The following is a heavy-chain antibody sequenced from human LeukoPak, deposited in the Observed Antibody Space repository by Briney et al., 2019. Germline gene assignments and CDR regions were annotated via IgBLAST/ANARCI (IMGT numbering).Heavy chain of an antibody. CDR1: GYSFTDYF. CDR2: VDPEDGET. J-gene: IGHJ5*02. V-gene: IGHV1-69-2*01. D-gene: IGHD3-10*01. CDR3: TTAGKFYYGSGSPSWFDP. Sequence: GASVKVPFEASGYSFTDYFMHWVQQAPGKGLEWMGRVDPEDGETIYGEKFQGRVTITADTSTDTAYMELSSLRSEDTAVYYCTTAGKFYYGSGSPSWFDPWGQGTLVTVSS.